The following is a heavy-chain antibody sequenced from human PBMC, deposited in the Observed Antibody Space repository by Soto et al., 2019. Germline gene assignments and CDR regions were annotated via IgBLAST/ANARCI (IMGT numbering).Heavy chain of an antibody. CDR1: GGSFSGYY. CDR2: INHSGST. V-gene: IGHV4-34*01. CDR3: ARGGYSGSYYPYYYYGMDV. J-gene: IGHJ6*02. Sequence: NPSETLSLTCAVYGGSFSGYYWSWIRQPPGKGLEWIGEINHSGSTNYNPSLKSRVTISVDTSKNQFSLKLSSVTAADTAVYYCARGGYSGSYYPYYYYGMDVWGQGTTVTVSS. D-gene: IGHD1-26*01.